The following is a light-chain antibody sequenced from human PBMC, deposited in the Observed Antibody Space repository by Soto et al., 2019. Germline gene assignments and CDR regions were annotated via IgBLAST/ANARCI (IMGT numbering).Light chain of an antibody. CDR2: GAT. Sequence: EVVMTQSPATLSLSPGERATLSCWASQSVSTKFAWYQQKPGQAPRLLIYGATTRATGIPARFSGSGSGTEFTLTISSLQSEDSAVYYCQQYNDWPRTFGQGTKVDIK. CDR3: QQYNDWPRT. J-gene: IGKJ1*01. V-gene: IGKV3-15*01. CDR1: QSVSTK.